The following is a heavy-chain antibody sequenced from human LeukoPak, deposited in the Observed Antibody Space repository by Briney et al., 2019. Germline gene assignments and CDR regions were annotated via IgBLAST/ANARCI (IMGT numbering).Heavy chain of an antibody. CDR2: ISGSGGST. V-gene: IGHV3-23*01. CDR3: AKNDYGDFLFDY. D-gene: IGHD4-17*01. J-gene: IGHJ4*02. Sequence: GGSLRLSCAASGFTFSSYAMSWVRQAPGQGLEWVSAISGSGGSTYYADSVKGRFTISRDNSKNTLYLQMNSLRAEDTAVYYCAKNDYGDFLFDYWGQGTLVTVSS. CDR1: GFTFSSYA.